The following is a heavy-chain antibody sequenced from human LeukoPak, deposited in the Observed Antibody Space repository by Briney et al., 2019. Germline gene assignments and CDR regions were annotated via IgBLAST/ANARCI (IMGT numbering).Heavy chain of an antibody. V-gene: IGHV3-23*01. Sequence: GGSLRLSCAASRLTFSSSAMSWVRQAPGKGLEWVAAISGSGGRTYYADSVKGRFTISRDNSKNTLSLQMNSLRDEDTATYYCAREVYCGRDCYNPGYGVDVWGQGTTVTVSS. D-gene: IGHD2-21*02. CDR2: ISGSGGRT. CDR3: AREVYCGRDCYNPGYGVDV. CDR1: RLTFSSSA. J-gene: IGHJ6*02.